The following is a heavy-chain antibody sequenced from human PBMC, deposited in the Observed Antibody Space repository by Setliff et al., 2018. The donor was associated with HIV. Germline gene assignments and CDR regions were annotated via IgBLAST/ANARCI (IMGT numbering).Heavy chain of an antibody. J-gene: IGHJ4*02. D-gene: IGHD6-19*01. CDR2: ISSSSSYI. CDR3: ARDEYSSGLDY. CDR1: GFNFSSHT. V-gene: IGHV3-21*01. Sequence: GGSLRLSCAASGFNFSSHTMNWVRQAPGKGLEWVSSISSSSSYIYYADSVKGRFTISRDNAKNSLYLQMSSLRAEDTAVYYCARDEYSSGLDYWGQGTLVTVSS.